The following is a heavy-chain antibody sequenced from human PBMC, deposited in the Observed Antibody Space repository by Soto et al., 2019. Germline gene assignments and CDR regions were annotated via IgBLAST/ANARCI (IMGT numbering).Heavy chain of an antibody. CDR3: AADPLYDSSGYHGPYYYYGMDV. V-gene: IGHV1-58*01. CDR2: IVVGSGNT. CDR1: GFTFTSSA. Sequence: ASVKVSCKASGFTFTSSAVQWVRQARGQRLEWIGWIVVGSGNTDYAQKFQERVTITRDMSTSTAYMELSSLRSEDTAVYYCAADPLYDSSGYHGPYYYYGMDVWG. J-gene: IGHJ6*02. D-gene: IGHD3-22*01.